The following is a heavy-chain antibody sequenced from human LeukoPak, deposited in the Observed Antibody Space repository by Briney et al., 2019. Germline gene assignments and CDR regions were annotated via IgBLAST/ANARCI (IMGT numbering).Heavy chain of an antibody. Sequence: PGGSLRLSCGASGFMLKDYTMNWVRQAPGKGPEWVSSINGDSTYRYYVDSVRGRFTIYRDNAKSALYLEMYSLRVEDTAVYYCARDSGKPYHYYYLDAWGTGTTVTVSS. D-gene: IGHD3-16*02. J-gene: IGHJ6*03. CDR2: INGDSTYR. V-gene: IGHV3-21*01. CDR1: GFMLKDYT. CDR3: ARDSGKPYHYYYLDA.